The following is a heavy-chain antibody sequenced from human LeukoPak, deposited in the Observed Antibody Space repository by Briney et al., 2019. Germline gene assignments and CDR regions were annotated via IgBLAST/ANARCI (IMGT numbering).Heavy chain of an antibody. CDR2: IYYSGST. V-gene: IGHV4-59*01. J-gene: IGHJ4*02. Sequence: PSETLSLTCTVSGGSISGYYWSWIRQPPGKGLEWIGFIYYSGSTNYNPSLKSPVTISLDTSKNQFSLKLNSVTAADTAVYFCARGDSSGWYYFDYWGQGTLVTVSS. D-gene: IGHD6-19*01. CDR1: GGSISGYY. CDR3: ARGDSSGWYYFDY.